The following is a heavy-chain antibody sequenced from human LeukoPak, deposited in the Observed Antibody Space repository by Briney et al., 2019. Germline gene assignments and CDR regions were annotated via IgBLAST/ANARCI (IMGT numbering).Heavy chain of an antibody. J-gene: IGHJ3*02. CDR3: ARRIVADIWGAFDI. Sequence: SETLSLTCTVSGGSISSGSYYWSWIRQPAGKGLEWIGRIYTSGSTNYNPSLKSRVTISVDTSKNQFSLKLSSVTAADMAVYYCARRIVADIWGAFDIWGQGTMVTVSS. CDR1: GGSISSGSYY. D-gene: IGHD5-12*01. V-gene: IGHV4-61*02. CDR2: IYTSGST.